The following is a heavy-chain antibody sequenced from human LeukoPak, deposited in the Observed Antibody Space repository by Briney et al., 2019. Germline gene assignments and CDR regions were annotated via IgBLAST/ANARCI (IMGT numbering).Heavy chain of an antibody. J-gene: IGHJ5*02. Sequence: SETLSLTCTVSGGSISSYYWSWIRQPAGKGLEWIGRIYTSGSTNYNPSLKSRVTMSVDTSKNQFSLKLSSVTAADTAVYYCARGGGYCSGGSCYSFWFDPWGQGTLVTVSS. CDR2: IYTSGST. CDR1: GGSISSYY. V-gene: IGHV4-4*07. D-gene: IGHD2-15*01. CDR3: ARGGGYCSGGSCYSFWFDP.